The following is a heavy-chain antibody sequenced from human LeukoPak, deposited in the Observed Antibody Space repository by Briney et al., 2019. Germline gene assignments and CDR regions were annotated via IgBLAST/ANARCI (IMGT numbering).Heavy chain of an antibody. J-gene: IGHJ3*02. CDR1: GFTFSSYA. CDR2: ISGRDGST. Sequence: GGSLRLSCAASGFTFSSYAMSWVRQAPGKGLEWVSAISGRDGSTYYADSVKGRFTISRDKSKNTLYLQMNSLRAEDTAVYYCAGGFMIVVVINDLDTWGQGTMVTVSS. D-gene: IGHD3-22*01. V-gene: IGHV3-23*01. CDR3: AGGFMIVVVINDLDT.